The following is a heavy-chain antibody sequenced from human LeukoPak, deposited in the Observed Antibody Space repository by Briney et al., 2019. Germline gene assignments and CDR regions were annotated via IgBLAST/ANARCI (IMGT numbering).Heavy chain of an antibody. Sequence: GGSLRLSCAASGFTFSSYEMNWVRQAPGKGLEWVSYISNSGSAIYYADSVKGRFTISRDNAKNSLSLQMNSLRAEDTGVYYCARGSSKTTQYYYGVDVWGQGTTVTVSS. CDR1: GFTFSSYE. V-gene: IGHV3-48*03. CDR3: ARGSSKTTQYYYGVDV. D-gene: IGHD1-1*01. CDR2: ISNSGSAI. J-gene: IGHJ6*02.